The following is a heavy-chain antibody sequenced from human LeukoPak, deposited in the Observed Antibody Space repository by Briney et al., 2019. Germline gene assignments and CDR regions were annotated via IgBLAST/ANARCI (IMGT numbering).Heavy chain of an antibody. CDR1: GGSISSYY. V-gene: IGHV4-59*01. D-gene: IGHD1-1*01. J-gene: IGHJ6*03. CDR3: ARVSWFPGTSYYYMDV. Sequence: SETLSLTCTVSGGSISSYYWSWIRQPSGKGLEWFGYIYDSGITNYNPSLKSRVTISVDTSKNQFSLKLSSVTAADTAVYYCARVSWFPGTSYYYMDVWGKGTTVTVSS. CDR2: IYDSGIT.